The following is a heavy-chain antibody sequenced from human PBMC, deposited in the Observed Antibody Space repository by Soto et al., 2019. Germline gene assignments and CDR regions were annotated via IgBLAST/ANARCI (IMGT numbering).Heavy chain of an antibody. CDR1: GDSIISSDFY. J-gene: IGHJ5*02. D-gene: IGHD3-3*02. CDR3: ARHSLALRKNNWFDP. V-gene: IGHV4-39*01. Sequence: SETLSLSCTVSGDSIISSDFYWGWVRQPPGKGLEWIGSIFYLGSSYYNPSLKSRVTMSVDTSKNQFSLRLRSVTAADTALYFCARHSLALRKNNWFDPWGQGIMVTVSS. CDR2: IFYLGSS.